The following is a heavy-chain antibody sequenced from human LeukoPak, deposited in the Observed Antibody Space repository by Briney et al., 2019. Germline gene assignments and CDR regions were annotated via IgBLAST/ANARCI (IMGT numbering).Heavy chain of an antibody. D-gene: IGHD6-13*01. J-gene: IGHJ3*02. V-gene: IGHV3-23*01. CDR1: VFTFSNYA. CDR2: ISGSGGST. Sequence: GGSLRLSCAASVFTFSNYAMNWVRQAPGKGLEWVSAISGSGGSTYYADSVKGRFTISRDNSKNTLYLQMNRLRAEDTAVYYCAKDKRTDYSSSWYKGGAFDIWGQGTMVTVSS. CDR3: AKDKRTDYSSSWYKGGAFDI.